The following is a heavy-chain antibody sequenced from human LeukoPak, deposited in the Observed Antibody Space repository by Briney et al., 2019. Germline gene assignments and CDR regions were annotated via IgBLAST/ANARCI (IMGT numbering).Heavy chain of an antibody. J-gene: IGHJ4*02. CDR3: ARALYYRSGPLTDLLTHYLDY. CDR1: GYTFTNYA. CDR2: INPSFGTT. D-gene: IGHD6-19*01. Sequence: ASVKVSCKASGYTFTNYAINWVRQAPGQGLEWMGWINPSFGTTKYSQEFQGRVTITRDKSANTAYMELSSLRSEDMAVYYCARALYYRSGPLTDLLTHYLDYWGQGTLVTVSS. V-gene: IGHV1-3*03.